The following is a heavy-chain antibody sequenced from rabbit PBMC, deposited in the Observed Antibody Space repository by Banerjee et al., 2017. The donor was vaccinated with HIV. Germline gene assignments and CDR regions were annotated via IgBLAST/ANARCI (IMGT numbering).Heavy chain of an antibody. CDR1: GFSFSSYW. D-gene: IGHD6-1*01. Sequence: QSLEESGGDLVKPGASLTLTCTASGFSFSSYWMNWVRQAPGKGLEWIGCIDAGSGSAYYASWAKGRFTISKTSSTTVTLQMTSLTAADTATYFCARDYGGDADVYFDLWGPGTLVTVS. CDR3: ARDYGGDADVYFDL. CDR2: IDAGSGSA. V-gene: IGHV1S40*01. J-gene: IGHJ4*01.